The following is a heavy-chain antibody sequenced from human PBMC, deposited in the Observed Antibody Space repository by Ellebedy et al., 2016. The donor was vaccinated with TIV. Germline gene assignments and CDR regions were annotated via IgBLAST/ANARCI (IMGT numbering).Heavy chain of an antibody. Sequence: GGSLRLXXAASGFTFSTYWMSWVRQAPGKGLEWVANINQGGSETYYVDSVKGRFTMSRDNAKNSLYLQLISLRAEDTAVYYCARSPATGTVDYWGHGTLVTVSS. CDR2: INQGGSET. CDR1: GFTFSTYW. CDR3: ARSPATGTVDY. V-gene: IGHV3-7*01. D-gene: IGHD1-1*01. J-gene: IGHJ4*01.